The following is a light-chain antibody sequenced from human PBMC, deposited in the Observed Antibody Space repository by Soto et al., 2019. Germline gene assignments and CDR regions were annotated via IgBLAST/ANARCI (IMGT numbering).Light chain of an antibody. CDR1: SSDIGTYDY. J-gene: IGLJ3*02. Sequence: QSVLTQPASVSGSPGQSITISCTGTSSDIGTYDYVSWYQHHPGKAPKLMIYEVTNRPSGVSDRFSGSKSGNTASLTISGLQAEDEADYYCCSYVDTDTWVFGGGTKLTVL. V-gene: IGLV2-14*01. CDR3: CSYVDTDTWV. CDR2: EVT.